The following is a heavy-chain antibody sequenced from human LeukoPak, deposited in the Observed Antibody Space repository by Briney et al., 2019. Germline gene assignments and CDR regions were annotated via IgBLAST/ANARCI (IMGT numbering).Heavy chain of an antibody. CDR1: GFTFSSYA. V-gene: IGHV3-23*01. CDR2: ISGSGGST. J-gene: IGHJ3*02. CDR3: AKRRAVAGIGTGGGAFDI. D-gene: IGHD6-19*01. Sequence: PGGSLRLSCAASGFTFSSYAMSWVRQAPGKGLEWVSAISGSGGSTSYADSAKGRFTISREHSKNTLYRQMNSLRAEDTAVYYCAKRRAVAGIGTGGGAFDIWGQGTMVTVSS.